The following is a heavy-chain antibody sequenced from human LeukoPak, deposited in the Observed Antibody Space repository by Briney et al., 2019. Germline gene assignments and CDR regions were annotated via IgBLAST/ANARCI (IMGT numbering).Heavy chain of an antibody. CDR3: ARGPIPGTELNYYYYYMDV. CDR1: GYTFTSYD. CDR2: MNPNSGNT. J-gene: IGHJ6*03. D-gene: IGHD1-14*01. Sequence: ASVKVSCKASGYTFTSYDINWVRQATGQGLEWMGWMNPNSGNTGYAQKFQGRVTITRNTSISTAYMELSSLRSEDTAVYYCARGPIPGTELNYYYYYMDVWGKGTTVTVSS. V-gene: IGHV1-8*03.